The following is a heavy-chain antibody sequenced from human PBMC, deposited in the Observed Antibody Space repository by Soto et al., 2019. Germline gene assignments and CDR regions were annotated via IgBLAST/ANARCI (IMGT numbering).Heavy chain of an antibody. Sequence: SETLSLTCSVSGGSISNDDYYWTWIRQPPGKGLEWIGHIYYNGNTYYNPSLKSRLTMSLDTSQNQFSLHLTSVIAADSASFFCARATTVTSSFFYYGLDVWGQGTTVTVSS. CDR3: ARATTVTSSFFYYGLDV. CDR2: IYYNGNT. D-gene: IGHD4-17*01. J-gene: IGHJ6*02. CDR1: GGSISNDDYY. V-gene: IGHV4-30-4*08.